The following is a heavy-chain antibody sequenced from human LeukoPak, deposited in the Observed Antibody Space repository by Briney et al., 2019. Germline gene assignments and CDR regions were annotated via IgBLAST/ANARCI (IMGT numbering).Heavy chain of an antibody. CDR2: IYYSGST. J-gene: IGHJ4*02. V-gene: IGHV4-30-4*01. Sequence: PSQTLSLTCTVSGGSISSGDYYWSWLRQPPGTGVEWIGYIYYSGSTYYNPSLKSRVTISVDTSKNQFSLKLSSVTAADTAVYYCARDRIAAGGFDYWGQGTLVTVSS. D-gene: IGHD6-13*01. CDR3: ARDRIAAGGFDY. CDR1: GGSISSGDYY.